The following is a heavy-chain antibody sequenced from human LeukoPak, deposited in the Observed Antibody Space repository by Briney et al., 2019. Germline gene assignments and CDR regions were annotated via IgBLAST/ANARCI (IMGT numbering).Heavy chain of an antibody. V-gene: IGHV1-2*02. D-gene: IGHD6-19*01. CDR2: LNPNSGAT. CDR3: ARGMAVAGSDY. J-gene: IGHJ4*02. CDR1: EYTLTGYY. Sequence: ASVKVSCKASEYTLTGYYLHWVRQAPGQGLEWMGWLNPNSGATDYEQKFKGRVTMTRDTSINTAFMELSSLRSDDTAVYYCARGMAVAGSDYWGQGTLVTVSS.